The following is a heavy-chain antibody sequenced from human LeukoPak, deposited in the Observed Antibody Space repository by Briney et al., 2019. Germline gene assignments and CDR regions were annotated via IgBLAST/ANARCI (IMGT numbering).Heavy chain of an antibody. J-gene: IGHJ6*03. CDR2: ITGSGGST. Sequence: GGSLRLSCVVSGFTVSSNYMSWVRQAPGKGLEWVSSITGSGGSTYYGDSVKGRFTISRDNSKNTLYLQMNSLRAEDTAVYYCARADCGGDCYSARDYYYYYMDVWGKGTTVTISS. CDR3: ARADCGGDCYSARDYYYYYMDV. CDR1: GFTVSSNY. D-gene: IGHD2-21*02. V-gene: IGHV3-23*01.